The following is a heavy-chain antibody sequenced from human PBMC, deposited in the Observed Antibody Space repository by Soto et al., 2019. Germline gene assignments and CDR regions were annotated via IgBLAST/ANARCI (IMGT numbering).Heavy chain of an antibody. CDR2: VYHSGTT. D-gene: IGHD3-22*01. J-gene: IGHJ4*02. CDR3: ARLTDSTGYYVPFDF. Sequence: PSETLSLTCAVSGDSISTTNWWSWVRQPPGKGLECIGEVYHSGTTNYNPSLKSRVTISVDKSKNQFSLNLRSVTAADTAVYYCARLTDSTGYYVPFDFWGPGILVTVSS. CDR1: GDSISTTNW. V-gene: IGHV4-4*02.